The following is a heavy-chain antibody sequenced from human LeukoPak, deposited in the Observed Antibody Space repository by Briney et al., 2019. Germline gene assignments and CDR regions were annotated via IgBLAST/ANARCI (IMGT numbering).Heavy chain of an antibody. CDR3: ARGDCSSTSCYVWYFDL. D-gene: IGHD2-2*01. V-gene: IGHV4-61*01. CDR1: GGSVSSGSYY. CDR2: IYYSGST. J-gene: IGHJ2*01. Sequence: SETLSLTCTVSGGSVSSGSYYWSWIRQPPGKGLEGIGYIYYSGSTNYNPSLKSRVTISVDTSKNQFSLKLSSVTAADTAVYYCARGDCSSTSCYVWYFDLWGRGTLVTVSS.